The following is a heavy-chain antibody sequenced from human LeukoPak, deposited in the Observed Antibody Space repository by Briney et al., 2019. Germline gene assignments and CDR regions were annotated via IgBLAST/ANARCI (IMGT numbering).Heavy chain of an antibody. CDR2: IYTSGST. J-gene: IGHJ3*02. D-gene: IGHD2-21*01. V-gene: IGHV4-4*07. CDR1: GGSISSYY. Sequence: SETLSLTCTVSGGSISSYYWGWIRQPAGKGLEWIGRIYTSGSTNYNPSLKSRVTMSVDTSKNQFSLKLSPVTAADTAVYYCVAYCGGDCSHDAFDIWGQGTMVTVSS. CDR3: VAYCGGDCSHDAFDI.